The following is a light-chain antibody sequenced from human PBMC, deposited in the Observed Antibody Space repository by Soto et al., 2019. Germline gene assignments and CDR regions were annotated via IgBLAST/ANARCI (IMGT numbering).Light chain of an antibody. CDR2: GAS. CDR3: QHYNNWLGT. J-gene: IGKJ4*01. CDR1: QSVISN. V-gene: IGKV3-15*01. Sequence: ETVVTQSPAILSVSPGERVTLSCRASQSVISNLAWYQHKLGQAPRLLIYGASTRATGVPARFSGSGSGTEFFLTISSLQSEDFAVYYCQHYNNWLGTFGGGTKVEIK.